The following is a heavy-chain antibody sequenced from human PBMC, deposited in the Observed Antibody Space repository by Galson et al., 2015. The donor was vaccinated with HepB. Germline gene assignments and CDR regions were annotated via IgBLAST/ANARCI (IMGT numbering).Heavy chain of an antibody. D-gene: IGHD3-22*01. CDR2: ISNTGGTT. J-gene: IGHJ6*02. V-gene: IGHV3-23*01. CDR1: GFTFSSYA. CDR3: AKDLRYYYDRSGYYRPCGMDV. Sequence: SLRLSCAASGFTFSSYAMTWVRQAPGKGLEWVSIISNTGGTTYYADSVEGRFTISRDNSKNTLYLQMNSLRAEDTAVYYCAKDLRYYYDRSGYYRPCGMDVWGQGTTVTVSS.